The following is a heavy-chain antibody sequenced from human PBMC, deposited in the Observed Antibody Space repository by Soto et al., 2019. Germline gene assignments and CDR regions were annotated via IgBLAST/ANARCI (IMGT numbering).Heavy chain of an antibody. CDR1: GGTFSSYT. D-gene: IGHD2-21*02. CDR3: ARDRGDGGNSY. CDR2: IIPILGIA. Sequence: QVQLVQSGAEVKKPGSLVKVSCKASGGTFSSYTISWVRQAPGQGLEWMGRIIPILGIANYAQKFQGRVTITADKSTSTAYMELSSLRSEDTAVYYCARDRGDGGNSYWGQGTLVTVSS. J-gene: IGHJ4*02. V-gene: IGHV1-69*08.